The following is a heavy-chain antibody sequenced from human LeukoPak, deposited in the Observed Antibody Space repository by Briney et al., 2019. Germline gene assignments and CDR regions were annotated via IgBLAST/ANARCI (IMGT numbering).Heavy chain of an antibody. V-gene: IGHV3-48*03. J-gene: IGHJ6*03. CDR1: GFTFSSYE. CDR3: ARGATVWARMDV. Sequence: PGGSLRLSCAASGFTFSSYEMNWVRQAPGKGLEWVSYISSSGSTIYYADSVKGRFTISRDNAKNSLSLQMNSLRAEDTAVYYCARGATVWARMDVWGKGTTVTVSS. D-gene: IGHD4-17*01. CDR2: ISSSGSTI.